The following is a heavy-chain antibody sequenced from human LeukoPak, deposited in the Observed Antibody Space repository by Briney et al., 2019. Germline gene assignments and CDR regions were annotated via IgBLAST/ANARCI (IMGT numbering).Heavy chain of an antibody. V-gene: IGHV3-74*01. J-gene: IGHJ4*02. Sequence: PGGSLRLSCAASGFTFSSYWMHWVRQGPGKGLVWVSRINNDGRSANYADSMKGRFTISRDNAKNTLYLQMNSLRAEDTAVYYCARDLRTPSDTNIAIDYWGQGTLVTVSP. CDR1: GFTFSSYW. CDR3: ARDLRTPSDTNIAIDY. CDR2: INNDGRSA. D-gene: IGHD4-23*01.